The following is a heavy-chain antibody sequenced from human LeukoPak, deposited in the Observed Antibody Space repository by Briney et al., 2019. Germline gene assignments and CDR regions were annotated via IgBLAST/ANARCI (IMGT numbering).Heavy chain of an antibody. J-gene: IGHJ4*02. Sequence: GGSLRLSCAASGFTFSSYWMSWVRQAPGKGLEWVANIKQDGSEKYYVDSVKGRFTISRDNAKNSLYLQMNSLRAEDTAAYYFARKGYCSSTRCYCFDYWGQGTLVTVSS. CDR1: GFTFSSYW. D-gene: IGHD2-2*01. CDR2: IKQDGSEK. CDR3: ARKGYCSSTRCYCFDY. V-gene: IGHV3-7*01.